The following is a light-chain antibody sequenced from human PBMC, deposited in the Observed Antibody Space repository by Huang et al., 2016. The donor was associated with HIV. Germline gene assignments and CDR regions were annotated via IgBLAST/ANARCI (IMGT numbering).Light chain of an antibody. CDR1: QIIGNY. CDR3: QHRSNSGRIT. J-gene: IGKJ3*01. Sequence: EIVLIQSPATLSLSPGERVTLSCRASQIIGNYLAWFQQKPGQAPRLLIDDASKRATGNPGRFSGSGSGTDFTLTISSLEPEDFALYFCQHRSNSGRITFGPGTRVHV. V-gene: IGKV3-11*01. CDR2: DAS.